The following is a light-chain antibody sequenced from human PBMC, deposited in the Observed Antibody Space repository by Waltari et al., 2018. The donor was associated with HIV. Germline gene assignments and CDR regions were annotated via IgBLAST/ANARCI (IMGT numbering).Light chain of an antibody. V-gene: IGLV2-11*01. Sequence: QSALTQPRSVSGSPGQSVTISCTGTSSDIGDYNYVSWYQQHPGKAPKLMIYDVTKRPSGVPDRFSGSKSGNTASQTISGLQAEDEAAYYCCSFAGSYTLVFGGGTKLTVL. CDR1: SSDIGDYNY. CDR2: DVT. CDR3: CSFAGSYTLV. J-gene: IGLJ3*02.